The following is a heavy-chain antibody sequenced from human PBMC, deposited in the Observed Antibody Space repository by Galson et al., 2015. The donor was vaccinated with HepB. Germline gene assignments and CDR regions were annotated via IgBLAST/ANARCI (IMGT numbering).Heavy chain of an antibody. Sequence: SLRLSCAASGFTFSSYSMNWVRQAPGKGLEWVSSISSSSSYIYYADSVKGRFTISRDNAKNSLYLQMNSLRAEDTAVYYCARGMEPEYSSGWYYYYYYYMDVWGKGTTVTVSS. J-gene: IGHJ6*03. V-gene: IGHV3-21*01. CDR2: ISSSSSYI. CDR3: ARGMEPEYSSGWYYYYYYYMDV. CDR1: GFTFSSYS. D-gene: IGHD6-19*01.